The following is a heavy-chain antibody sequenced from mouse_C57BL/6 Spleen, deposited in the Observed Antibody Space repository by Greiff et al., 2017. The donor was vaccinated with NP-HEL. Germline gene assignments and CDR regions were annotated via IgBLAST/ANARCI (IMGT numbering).Heavy chain of an antibody. CDR1: GYTFTDYN. J-gene: IGHJ4*01. V-gene: IGHV1-18*01. CDR2: INPNNGGT. CDR3: ARDRRDYYAMDY. Sequence: SGPELVKPGASVKIPCKASGYTFTDYNMDWVKQSHGKSLEWIGDINPNNGGTIYNQKFKGKATLTVDKSSSTAYMELRSLTSEDTAVYYCARDRRDYYAMDYWGQGTSVTVSS.